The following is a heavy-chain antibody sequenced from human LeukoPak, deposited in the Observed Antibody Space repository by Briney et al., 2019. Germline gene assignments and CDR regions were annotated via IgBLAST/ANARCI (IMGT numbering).Heavy chain of an antibody. Sequence: GASVKVSCKASGGSFSRYAISWVRQAPGQGLEWMGGIIPIFGTANYAQKFQGRVTITADESTRTAYMELRTLRSEDTAIYYCARGSGETGGYYYVYWGRGSPVTASS. D-gene: IGHD3-22*01. CDR3: ARGSGETGGYYYVY. V-gene: IGHV1-69*13. CDR1: GGSFSRYA. J-gene: IGHJ4*02. CDR2: IIPIFGTA.